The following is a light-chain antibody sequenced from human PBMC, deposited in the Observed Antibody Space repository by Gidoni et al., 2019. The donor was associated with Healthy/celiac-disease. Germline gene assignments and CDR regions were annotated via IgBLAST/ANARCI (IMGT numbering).Light chain of an antibody. CDR2: GAS. J-gene: IGKJ4*01. CDR3: QQYGSSPLT. V-gene: IGKV3-20*01. Sequence: EIVLTQSPGTLSLSPGERATLSCRASQSVSSSYLAWYPQKPCQAPRLLIYGASRRATGIPDRFSGSGSGTDFTLTISILEPEDFSVYYCQQYGSSPLTFGGGTKVEIK. CDR1: QSVSSSY.